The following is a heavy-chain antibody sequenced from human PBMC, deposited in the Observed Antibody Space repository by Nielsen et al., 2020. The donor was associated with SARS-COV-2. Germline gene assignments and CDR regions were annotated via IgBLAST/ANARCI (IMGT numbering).Heavy chain of an antibody. CDR1: GFTFRNYG. CDR2: ITYDGLNE. CDR3: AKDLDADYLSNWFDS. V-gene: IGHV3-30*18. J-gene: IGHJ5*01. Sequence: GGSLILSCVASGFTFRNYGMHWVRQAPGKGLEWLAVITYDGLNEFYVKSVEGRFTISRDNSKNTLYLQMNSLRTEDTAVYYCAKDLDADYLSNWFDSWGQGTLVTVSS. D-gene: IGHD4-17*01.